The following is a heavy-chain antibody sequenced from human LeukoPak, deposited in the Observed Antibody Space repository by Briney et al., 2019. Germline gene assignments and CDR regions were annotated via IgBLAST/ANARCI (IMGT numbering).Heavy chain of an antibody. CDR1: VGSFSGYY. CDR2: INNSEST. D-gene: IGHD3-10*01. CDR3: ARGYYGSGSHCCHMDV. J-gene: IGHJ6*03. V-gene: IGHV4-34*01. Sequence: SEALSLTCAVYVGSFSGYYWSWIRQPPRKGLEWIGEINNSESTNYNPSLKRRVTISVDTSKNQFSLKLSSVTAAETAVYYCARGYYGSGSHCCHMDVWGKGTTITVS.